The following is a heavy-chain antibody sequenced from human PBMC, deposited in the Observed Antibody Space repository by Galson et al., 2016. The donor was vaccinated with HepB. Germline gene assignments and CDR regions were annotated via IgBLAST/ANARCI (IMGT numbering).Heavy chain of an antibody. CDR3: ASDLVVATVPRPLNF. J-gene: IGHJ4*02. CDR1: GGSINRNDYY. Sequence: SETLSLTCVVPGGSINRNDYYWGWIRQSPGKGLEWLGSIYYTGTPYYNPSLESRVIISIDTSKNQFSLKLRSVTAADTAIYYCASDLVVATVPRPLNFWGQGTLVTVSS. CDR2: IYYTGTP. D-gene: IGHD2-21*02. V-gene: IGHV4-39*01.